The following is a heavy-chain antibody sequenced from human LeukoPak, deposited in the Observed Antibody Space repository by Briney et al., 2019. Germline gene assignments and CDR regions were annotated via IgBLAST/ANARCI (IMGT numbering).Heavy chain of an antibody. CDR2: IYYSGST. D-gene: IGHD3-16*01. J-gene: IGHJ3*02. CDR3: ARPKKESLGQRDAFDI. Sequence: PSETLSLTCTVSGGSISSSSYYWGWIRQPPGKGLEWIGSIYYSGSTYYNPSLKSRVTISVDTSKNQFSLKLSSVTAADTAVYYCARPKKESLGQRDAFDIWGQGTMVTVSS. CDR1: GGSISSSSYY. V-gene: IGHV4-39*01.